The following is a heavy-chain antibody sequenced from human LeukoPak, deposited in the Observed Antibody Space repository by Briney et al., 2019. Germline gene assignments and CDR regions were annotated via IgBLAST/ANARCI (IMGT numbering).Heavy chain of an antibody. CDR3: ASRHYDILTGYLKAVDY. CDR2: IYYSGST. CDR1: GGSIGSSSYY. V-gene: IGHV4-39*01. D-gene: IGHD3-9*01. Sequence: SETLSLTCTVSGGSIGSSSYYWGWIRQPPGKGLEWIGSIYYSGSTYYNPSLKSRVTISVDTSKNQFSLKLSSVTAADTAVYYCASRHYDILTGYLKAVDYWGQGTLVTVSS. J-gene: IGHJ4*02.